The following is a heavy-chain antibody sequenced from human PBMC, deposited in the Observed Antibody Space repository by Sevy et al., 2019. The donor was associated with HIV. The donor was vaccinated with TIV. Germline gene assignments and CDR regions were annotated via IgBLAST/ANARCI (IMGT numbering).Heavy chain of an antibody. V-gene: IGHV4-59*01. CDR1: GDSTNLYY. D-gene: IGHD6-19*01. CDR3: ARHRTRYTNGWSFDY. Sequence: SETLSLTCTVSGDSTNLYYWNWIRQPPGKGLEWIGYIYYSGTTNYNPSLKSRVTISVDTSKNQISLVLTSVTAADTAIYYCARHRTRYTNGWSFDYWGQGTLVTVSS. CDR2: IYYSGTT. J-gene: IGHJ4*02.